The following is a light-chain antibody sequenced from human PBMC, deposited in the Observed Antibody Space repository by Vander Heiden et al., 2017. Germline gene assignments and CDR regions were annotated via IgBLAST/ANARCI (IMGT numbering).Light chain of an antibody. Sequence: SYDLTPPPSVSVSPGQTASITCSGDKLGDKFACWYQQKPGQSPVLVIYQDTERPSGIPERFSGSNSANTATLTISGTQAMDEADYYCQAWDSSVVFGGGTKLTVL. CDR3: QAWDSSVV. CDR2: QDT. J-gene: IGLJ2*01. V-gene: IGLV3-1*01. CDR1: KLGDKF.